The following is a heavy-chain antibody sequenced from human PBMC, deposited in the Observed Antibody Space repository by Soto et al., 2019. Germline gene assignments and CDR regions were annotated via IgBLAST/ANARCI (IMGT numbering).Heavy chain of an antibody. D-gene: IGHD2-21*02. J-gene: IGHJ6*02. CDR3: ARADRTLVTSYGLDV. CDR1: GGSFSGFY. Sequence: QVQIQQWGAGLLKPSETLSLTCAVSGGSFSGFYWTWIRQPPGEGLEWIGAINHSGTINFNPSLKSRLTISLDSSKKHYSLKLTSLTAADAAVYYCARADRTLVTSYGLDVWGQGTTVTVSS. V-gene: IGHV4-34*02. CDR2: INHSGTI.